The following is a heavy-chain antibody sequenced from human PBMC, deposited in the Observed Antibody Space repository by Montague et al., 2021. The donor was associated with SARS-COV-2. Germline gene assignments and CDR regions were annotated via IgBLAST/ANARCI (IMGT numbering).Heavy chain of an antibody. D-gene: IGHD3-3*01. CDR1: GGSFSGYY. CDR3: ARGYQLRFLEWSSRQSAFDY. V-gene: IGHV4-34*01. Sequence: SETLSLTCAVYGGSFSGYYWSWIRQLPGKGLEWIGEINHSGSTNYNPSLKSRVTISVDTSKNQFSLKLSSVTAADTAVYYCARGYQLRFLEWSSRQSAFDYWGQGTLVTVFS. J-gene: IGHJ4*02. CDR2: INHSGST.